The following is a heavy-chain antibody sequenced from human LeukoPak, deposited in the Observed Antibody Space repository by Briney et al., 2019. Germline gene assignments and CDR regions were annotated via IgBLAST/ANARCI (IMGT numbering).Heavy chain of an antibody. CDR3: ARVGAYGDYDWFDP. CDR2: LHTGGRT. D-gene: IGHD4-17*01. J-gene: IGHJ5*02. CDR1: GFIVSNSY. Sequence: PGGSLRLSCAASGFIVSNSYMSWVRQAPGKGLEWVSVLHTGGRTFYADSVMGRFTISTDNSKNTLFLQMNSLRAEDTAVYYCARVGAYGDYDWFDPWGQGTLVTVSS. V-gene: IGHV3-53*01.